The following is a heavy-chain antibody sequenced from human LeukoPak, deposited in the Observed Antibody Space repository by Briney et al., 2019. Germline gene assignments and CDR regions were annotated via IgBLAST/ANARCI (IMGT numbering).Heavy chain of an antibody. V-gene: IGHV4-4*02. Sequence: SETLSLTCAVSGGSISSSNWWSWVRQPPGKGLEWIGEIYHGGSTNYNPSLKSRVTISVDKSKNQFSLKLSSVTAADTAVYYCARHLRYGPYLFDYWGQGTLVTVSS. D-gene: IGHD5-18*01. CDR3: ARHLRYGPYLFDY. CDR2: IYHGGST. CDR1: GGSISSSNW. J-gene: IGHJ4*02.